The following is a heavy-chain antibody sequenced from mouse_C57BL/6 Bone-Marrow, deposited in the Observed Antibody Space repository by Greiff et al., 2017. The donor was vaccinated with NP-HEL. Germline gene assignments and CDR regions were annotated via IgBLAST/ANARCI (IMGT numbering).Heavy chain of an antibody. CDR1: EYEFPSHD. V-gene: IGHV5-2*01. D-gene: IGHD3-2*02. CDR3: ARTAQGYYAMDY. J-gene: IGHJ4*01. CDR2: INSDGGST. Sequence: EVMLVESGGGLVQPGESLKLSCESNEYEFPSHDMSWVRKTPEKRLELVAAINSDGGSTYYPDTMERRFIISRDNTKKNLYLQMSSLRSEDTALYYCARTAQGYYAMDYWGQGTSVTVSS.